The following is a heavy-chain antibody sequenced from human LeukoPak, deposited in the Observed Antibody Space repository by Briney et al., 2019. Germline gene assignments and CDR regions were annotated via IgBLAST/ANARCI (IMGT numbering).Heavy chain of an antibody. V-gene: IGHV1-69*05. CDR1: GGTFSSYA. Sequence: GSSVKVSCKASGGTFSSYAISWVRQAPGQRLEWMGRIIPVFGTANYAQKFQGRVTITTDESTSTAYMELSSLRSEDTAVYYCASAPIKLNWFDPWGQGTLVTVSS. CDR2: IIPVFGTA. J-gene: IGHJ5*02. CDR3: ASAPIKLNWFDP. D-gene: IGHD2-15*01.